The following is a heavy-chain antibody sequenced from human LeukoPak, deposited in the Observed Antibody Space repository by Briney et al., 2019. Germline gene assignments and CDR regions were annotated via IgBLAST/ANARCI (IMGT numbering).Heavy chain of an antibody. CDR3: AKAIGDYVAFDI. CDR1: GFTFSSYA. Sequence: PGGSLRLSCAASGFTFSSYAMSWVRQAPGKGLEWVSAISGSGGSTYYADSVKGRFTISRDNSKNTLYLQMNSLRAKDTAVYYCAKAIGDYVAFDIWGQGTMVTVSS. CDR2: ISGSGGST. D-gene: IGHD4-17*01. J-gene: IGHJ3*02. V-gene: IGHV3-23*01.